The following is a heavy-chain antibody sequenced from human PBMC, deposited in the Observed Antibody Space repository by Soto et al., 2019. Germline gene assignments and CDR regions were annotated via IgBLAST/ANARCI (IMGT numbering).Heavy chain of an antibody. Sequence: EVQLVESGGGLVQPGGSLRLSCAASGLTFSGYWMHWVRQAPGKGLVWVSRINADGSSTNYAVSVKGRFTISRDNARNKLYLEMNSLRDEDSAVYYCAGDPQDGYSNNMDVWGKGATVTVSS. CDR3: AGDPQDGYSNNMDV. CDR1: GLTFSGYW. D-gene: IGHD5-18*01. CDR2: INADGSST. J-gene: IGHJ6*03. V-gene: IGHV3-74*01.